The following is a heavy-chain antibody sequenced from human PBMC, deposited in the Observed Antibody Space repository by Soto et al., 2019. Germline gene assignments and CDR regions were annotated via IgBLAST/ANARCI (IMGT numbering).Heavy chain of an antibody. CDR3: AREDTAMVTLNY. J-gene: IGHJ4*02. CDR2: IIPIFGTA. V-gene: IGHV1-69*13. CDR1: GGTFSSYA. D-gene: IGHD5-18*01. Sequence: GASVKVSCKASGGTFSSYAISWVRQAPGQGLEWMGGIIPIFGTANYAQKFQGRVTITADESTSTAYMELSSLRSEDTAVYYCAREDTAMVTLNYWGQGTLVTVSS.